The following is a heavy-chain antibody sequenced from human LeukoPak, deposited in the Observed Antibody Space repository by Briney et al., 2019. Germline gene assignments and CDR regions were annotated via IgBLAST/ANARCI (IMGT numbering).Heavy chain of an antibody. Sequence: SETLSLTCTVSGGSISIYYWSWIRQPPGKGLEWIGYIYYSGSTNYNPSLKSRVTISVDTSKNQFSLKLSSVTAADTAVYYCATCGGDCFGAFDIWGQGTMVTVSS. CDR1: GGSISIYY. D-gene: IGHD2-21*02. J-gene: IGHJ3*02. V-gene: IGHV4-59*01. CDR3: ATCGGDCFGAFDI. CDR2: IYYSGST.